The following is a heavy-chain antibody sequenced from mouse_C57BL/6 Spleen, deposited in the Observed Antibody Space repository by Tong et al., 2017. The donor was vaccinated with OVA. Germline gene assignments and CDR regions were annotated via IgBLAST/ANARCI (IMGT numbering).Heavy chain of an antibody. CDR3: ARRGLRYYFDY. J-gene: IGHJ2*01. CDR1: GFTFSSYG. D-gene: IGHD1-1*01. V-gene: IGHV5-6*01. Sequence: EVQLQESGGDLVKPGGSLKLSCAASGFTFSSYGMSWVRQTPDKRLEWVATISSGGSYTYYPDSVKGRFTISRDNAKNTLYLQMSSLKSEDTAMYYCARRGLRYYFDYWGQGTTLTVSS. CDR2: ISSGGSYT.